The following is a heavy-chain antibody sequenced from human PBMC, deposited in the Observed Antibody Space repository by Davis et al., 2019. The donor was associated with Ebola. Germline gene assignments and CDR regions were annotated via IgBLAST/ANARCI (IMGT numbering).Heavy chain of an antibody. CDR3: ARIVVGATIF. J-gene: IGHJ4*02. Sequence: GGSLRLSCAASGFIFSSYTMNWVRQAPGKGLEWVSSISVSSGYIYYADSVKGRFTISRDNAKNSLYLQMNSLRDEDTAVYYCARIVVGATIFWGQGTLVTVSS. CDR2: ISVSSGYI. CDR1: GFIFSSYT. D-gene: IGHD1-26*01. V-gene: IGHV3-21*01.